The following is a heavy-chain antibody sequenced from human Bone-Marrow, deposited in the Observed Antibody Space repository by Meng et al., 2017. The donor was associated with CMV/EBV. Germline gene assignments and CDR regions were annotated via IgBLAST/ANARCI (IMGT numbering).Heavy chain of an antibody. CDR1: GFTFSSYW. CDR3: AKDRSIAAAVPDY. Sequence: GGSLRLSCAASGFTFSSYWMHWVRQAPGKGLVWVSRINSDGSSTSYADSVKGRFTISRDNSKNTLYLQMNSLRAEDTAVYYCAKDRSIAAAVPDYWGQGTLVTVSS. V-gene: IGHV3-74*01. D-gene: IGHD6-13*01. J-gene: IGHJ4*02. CDR2: INSDGSST.